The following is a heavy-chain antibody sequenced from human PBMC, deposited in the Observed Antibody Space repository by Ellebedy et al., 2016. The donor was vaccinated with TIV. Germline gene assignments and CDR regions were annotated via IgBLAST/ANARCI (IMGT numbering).Heavy chain of an antibody. CDR1: GFTFDDYG. CDR3: ASGPRSDYYDTSGYYYPFDY. J-gene: IGHJ4*02. V-gene: IGHV3-20*01. CDR2: INWNGGST. Sequence: GGSLRLXXAASGFTFDDYGMSWVRQAPGKGLEWVSGINWNGGSTGYADSVKGRFTISRDNAKNSLYLQMNSLRAEDTAVYLCASGPRSDYYDTSGYYYPFDYWGQGTLVTVSS. D-gene: IGHD3-22*01.